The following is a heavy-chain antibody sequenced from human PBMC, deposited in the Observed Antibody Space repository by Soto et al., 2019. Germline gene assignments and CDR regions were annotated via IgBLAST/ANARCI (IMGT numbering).Heavy chain of an antibody. CDR1: GYTFTSYY. V-gene: IGHV1-46*01. J-gene: IGHJ4*02. CDR2: INPSGGST. Sequence: QVQLVQSGAEVKKPGASVKISCKASGYTFTSYYMHWVRQAPGQGLEWMGIINPSGGSTNYAQKLKGRVAMTRDMSTSTVYMELNSLRSEDTAVYYCARPPYPGCINAVCYPLDYWGQGTLVTVSS. D-gene: IGHD2-8*01. CDR3: ARPPYPGCINAVCYPLDY.